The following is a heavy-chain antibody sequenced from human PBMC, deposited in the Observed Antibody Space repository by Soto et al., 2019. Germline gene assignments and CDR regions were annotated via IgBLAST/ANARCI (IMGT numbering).Heavy chain of an antibody. CDR2: INAGNGNT. CDR3: ARGHLAVVPVASWFYYMDV. Sequence: RASVKVSCKASGYTFTSYAMHWVRLAPGQRLEWMGWINAGNGNTRFSQNLQGRVTITRDTSARTVYMELSSLRSEDTAVYYCARGHLAVVPVASWFYYMDVWGKGTTVTVSS. D-gene: IGHD2-2*01. CDR1: GYTFTSYA. V-gene: IGHV1-3*01. J-gene: IGHJ6*03.